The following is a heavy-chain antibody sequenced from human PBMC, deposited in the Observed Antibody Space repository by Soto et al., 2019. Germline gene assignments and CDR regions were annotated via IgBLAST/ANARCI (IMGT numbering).Heavy chain of an antibody. J-gene: IGHJ4*02. V-gene: IGHV4-59*12. D-gene: IGHD3-22*01. CDR1: GGSISSYY. CDR3: AREKYHSSGQPDY. CDR2: IYYSGST. Sequence: SETLSLTCTVSGGSISSYYWSWIRQPPGKGLEWIGYIYYSGSTYYNPSLKSRVTISVDTSKNQFSLKLSPVTAADTAVYYCAREKYHSSGQPDYWCQGTLVTVSS.